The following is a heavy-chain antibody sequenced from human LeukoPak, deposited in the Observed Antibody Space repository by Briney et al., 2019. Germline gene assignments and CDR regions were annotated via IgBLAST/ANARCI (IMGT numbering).Heavy chain of an antibody. V-gene: IGHV4-30-4*01. D-gene: IGHD3-3*01. CDR2: IYYSGST. J-gene: IGHJ4*02. CDR1: GGSISSGDYY. CDR3: ARDHGFLEWLLLPPTE. Sequence: SQTLSLTCTVSGGSISSGDYYWSWLRQPPGTGLEWIGYIYYSGSTYYNPSLKSRVTISVDTSKNQFSLKLSSVTAADTAVYYCARDHGFLEWLLLPPTEWGQGTLVTVSS.